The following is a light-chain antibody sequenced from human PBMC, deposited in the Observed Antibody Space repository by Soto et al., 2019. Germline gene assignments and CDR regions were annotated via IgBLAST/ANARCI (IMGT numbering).Light chain of an antibody. J-gene: IGKJ3*01. Sequence: EIVLTQSPATRSLSPRERATLSCRASQSVGSYLAWYQQKPGQAPRLLIYGASNRAPGIPARFSGSGSGTDFALTISSLEPEDFAVYHCLQRSIGVTFGPGTKVDIK. CDR1: QSVGSY. CDR3: LQRSIGVT. V-gene: IGKV3-11*01. CDR2: GAS.